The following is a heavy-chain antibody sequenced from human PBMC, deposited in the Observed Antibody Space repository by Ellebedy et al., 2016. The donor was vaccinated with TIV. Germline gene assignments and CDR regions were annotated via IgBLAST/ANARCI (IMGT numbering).Heavy chain of an antibody. D-gene: IGHD2-2*01. Sequence: MPSVTLSLTCTVSGGSISSFYWRWIRQPPGKGLEWIGYIYYSGSTNYNPSLKSRVTISVDTSKNQFSLKLSSVTAADTALYYCARMANCSSTSCHLNWFDPWGQGTLVTVSS. V-gene: IGHV4-59*01. J-gene: IGHJ5*02. CDR1: GGSISSFY. CDR3: ARMANCSSTSCHLNWFDP. CDR2: IYYSGST.